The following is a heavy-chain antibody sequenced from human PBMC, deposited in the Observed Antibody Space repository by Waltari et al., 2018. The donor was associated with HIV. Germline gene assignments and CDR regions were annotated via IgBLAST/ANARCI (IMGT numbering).Heavy chain of an antibody. J-gene: IGHJ4*02. CDR1: GFTFSSYE. CDR2: ISDSGSTG. D-gene: IGHD3-22*01. Sequence: EVQVVESGGGLVQPGGSLRLSCAASGFTFSSYEMNWVRQAPGKGLEWLSYISDSGSTGYYADSVKGRFTISRDNAKNSLYLQMNSLRAEDTAVYYCAATRYYYDSSGRWGQGTLVTVSS. CDR3: AATRYYYDSSGR. V-gene: IGHV3-48*03.